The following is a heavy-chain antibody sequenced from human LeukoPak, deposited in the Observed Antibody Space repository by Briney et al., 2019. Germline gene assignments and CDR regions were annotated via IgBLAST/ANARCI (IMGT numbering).Heavy chain of an antibody. CDR3: ARDPHYGHHTIFDY. D-gene: IGHD4-17*01. CDR1: GFTFSSYS. Sequence: MSGGSLRLSCTASGFTFSSYSMNWVRQAPGKGLEWVSSISSSSTYIYYADSLKGRFTISRDNAKNSLSLQMNSLRAEDTAVYYCARDPHYGHHTIFDYWGPGTLVTVSS. CDR2: ISSSSTYI. J-gene: IGHJ4*02. V-gene: IGHV3-21*01.